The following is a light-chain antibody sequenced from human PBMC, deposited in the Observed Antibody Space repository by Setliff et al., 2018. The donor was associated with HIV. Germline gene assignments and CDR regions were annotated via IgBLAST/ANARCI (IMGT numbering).Light chain of an antibody. CDR2: DVS. Sequence: QSVLTQPASVSGSPGQSITISCTGTSYDIGYKNCVSWYQQHPGKAPKLIIFDVSNRPSGISDRFSGSKSGNTASLAISGPQAEDEADYYCSSCTTITTYVFGPGTKVTVL. CDR3: SSCTTITTYV. V-gene: IGLV2-14*03. J-gene: IGLJ1*01. CDR1: SYDIGYKNC.